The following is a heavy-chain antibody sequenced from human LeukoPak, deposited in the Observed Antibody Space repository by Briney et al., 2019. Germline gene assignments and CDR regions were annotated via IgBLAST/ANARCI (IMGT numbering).Heavy chain of an antibody. Sequence: GGSLRLSRAASGFTFSSYGMHWVRQAPGKGLEWVAVISYDGSNKYYADSVKGRFTISRDNSKNSLYLQMNSLRAEDTAVYYCARRAGAYSHPYDYWGQGTLVTVSS. CDR3: ARRAGAYSHPYDY. V-gene: IGHV3-30*03. D-gene: IGHD4/OR15-4a*01. CDR1: GFTFSSYG. J-gene: IGHJ4*02. CDR2: ISYDGSNK.